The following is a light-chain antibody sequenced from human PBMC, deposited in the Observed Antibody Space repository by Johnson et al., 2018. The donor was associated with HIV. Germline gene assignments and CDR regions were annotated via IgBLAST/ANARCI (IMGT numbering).Light chain of an antibody. CDR3: GTWDSSLSSHYV. Sequence: QSVLTQPPSVSAAPGQRVNISCSGNSSNIENYFVSWYQQLPGAAPRLVIYEDNKRPSGIPDRFSGSKSGASATLGITGLQTGDEDDYYCGTWDSSLSSHYVFGPGTEVTVL. V-gene: IGLV1-51*02. CDR1: SSNIENYF. J-gene: IGLJ1*01. CDR2: EDN.